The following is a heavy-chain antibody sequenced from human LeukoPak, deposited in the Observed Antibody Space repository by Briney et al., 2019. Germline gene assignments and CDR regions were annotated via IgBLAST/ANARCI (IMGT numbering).Heavy chain of an antibody. CDR1: GFTFSSYG. CDR3: AKPYYYDSSGYYFGY. D-gene: IGHD3-22*01. J-gene: IGHJ4*02. V-gene: IGHV3-30*02. Sequence: PGGSLRLSCAASGFTFSSYGMHWVRQAPGKGLEWVAFIRYDGSNKYYADSVKGRFTISRDNSKNALYLQMNSLRAEDTAVYYCAKPYYYDSSGYYFGYWGQGTLVTVSS. CDR2: IRYDGSNK.